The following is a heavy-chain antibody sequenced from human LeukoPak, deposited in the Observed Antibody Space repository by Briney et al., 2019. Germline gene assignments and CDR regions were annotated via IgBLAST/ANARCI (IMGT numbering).Heavy chain of an antibody. CDR1: GYTFTGYH. CDR2: INPNSGGT. V-gene: IGHV1-2*02. D-gene: IGHD3-10*01. J-gene: IGHJ4*02. CDR3: ARVGFGELLSDY. Sequence: GASVKVSYKASGYTFTGYHMHWVRQAPGQGLEWMGWINPNSGGTNYAQKFQGRVNMTRDTSISTAYMELSRLRSENTAVYYCARVGFGELLSDYWGQGTLVTVSS.